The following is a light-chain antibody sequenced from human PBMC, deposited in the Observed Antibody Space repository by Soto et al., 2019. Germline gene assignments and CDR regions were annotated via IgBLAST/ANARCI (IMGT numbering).Light chain of an antibody. V-gene: IGKV4-1*01. CDR2: WTS. CDR1: QTLLDSSNNKAS. CDR3: QQYFKSPRT. Sequence: DIVMTQSPDSLAVSLGERATINCKSSQTLLDSSNNKASLSWYQQKPGQPPKLLIYWTSTREFGVPDRFSGSGSGTDFTLTISSLQSEDVAVYYCQQYFKSPRTFGHGTKVESK. J-gene: IGKJ1*01.